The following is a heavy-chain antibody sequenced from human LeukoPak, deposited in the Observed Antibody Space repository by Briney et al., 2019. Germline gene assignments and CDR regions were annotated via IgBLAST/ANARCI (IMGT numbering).Heavy chain of an antibody. CDR2: IKNKGNGGTT. CDR1: GFSFDDYA. Sequence: TGGSLRLSCRASGFSFDDYALSWVRQAPGKGPEWVGLIKNKGNGGTTEYAASVLGRFTISRDDSKSIAYLLMNSLKTEDTAVYYCTRDTAYYYGSSSYYYYYMDVLGKGTTVTVSS. J-gene: IGHJ6*03. V-gene: IGHV3-49*04. CDR3: TRDTAYYYGSSSYYYYYMDV. D-gene: IGHD3-10*01.